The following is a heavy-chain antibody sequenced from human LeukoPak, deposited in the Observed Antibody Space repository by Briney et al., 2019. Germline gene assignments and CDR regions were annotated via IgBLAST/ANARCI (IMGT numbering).Heavy chain of an antibody. V-gene: IGHV4-34*01. CDR2: INHSGST. D-gene: IGHD3-10*01. CDR3: ASLYGSGSYYPSDY. J-gene: IGHJ4*02. CDR1: GGSFSGYY. Sequence: PSETLSLTCAVYGGSFSGYYWSWLRQPPGKGLEWIGEINHSGSTNYNPSLKSRVTISVDTSKNQFSLKLSSVTAADTAVYYCASLYGSGSYYPSDYWGQGTLVTVSS.